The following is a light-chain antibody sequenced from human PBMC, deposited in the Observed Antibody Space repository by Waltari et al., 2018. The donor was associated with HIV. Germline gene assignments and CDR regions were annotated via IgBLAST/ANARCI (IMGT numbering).Light chain of an antibody. V-gene: IGLV3-19*01. CDR3: NSRESSGNHLRV. CDR1: SLRSYY. CDR2: GKN. Sequence: SSELTQDPAVSVALGQTVRITCQGDSLRSYYASWYQQKPGQAPVLVIYGKNNRPSGIPDRFSGSSSGNTASLTITGAQAEDEADYYCNSRESSGNHLRVFGGGTKLTVL. J-gene: IGLJ3*02.